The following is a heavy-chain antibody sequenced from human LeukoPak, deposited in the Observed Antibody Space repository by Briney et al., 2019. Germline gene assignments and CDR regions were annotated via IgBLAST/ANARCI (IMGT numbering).Heavy chain of an antibody. J-gene: IGHJ6*04. V-gene: IGHV4-59*01. Sequence: PSETLSLTCTVSGGSISRFYWNWIRQPPGKGLEWIGYIYNSGSTNYNPSLKSRVTISVDTSKNQFSLNLSSVTAADTAVYYCARGSSSGWFLGDVWGKGTTVTVSS. CDR3: ARGSSSGWFLGDV. CDR1: GGSISRFY. D-gene: IGHD6-19*01. CDR2: IYNSGST.